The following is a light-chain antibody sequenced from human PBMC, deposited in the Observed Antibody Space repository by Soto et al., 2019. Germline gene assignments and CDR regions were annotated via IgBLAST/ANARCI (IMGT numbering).Light chain of an antibody. J-gene: IGKJ4*01. CDR2: GAS. CDR1: QSVSSSY. Sequence: EIVLTQSPSTLSLPPGERATLSCRASQSVSSSYLAWYQQKPGQAPRLLIYGASTRATDIPARFSGSGSGTDFTLTISSLQSEDFAVYYCQQYNNWPLTFGGGTKVDIK. CDR3: QQYNNWPLT. V-gene: IGKV3D-7*01.